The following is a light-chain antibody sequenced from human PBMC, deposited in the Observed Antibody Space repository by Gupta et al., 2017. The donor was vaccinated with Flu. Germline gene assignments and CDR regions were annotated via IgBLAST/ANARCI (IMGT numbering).Light chain of an antibody. J-gene: IGLJ2*01. CDR2: DNN. V-gene: IGLV1-51*02. Sequence: QSVLTQPPSVSAAPGQKVPISCSGSSSNIGRYNYVSWYQQVPGAAPKLLIYDNNRRPSGIPDRFSGSKADTSATLGSTGVQTGDEADYYCATWDNSRSGVIFGGGTKLTVL. CDR1: SSNIGRYNY. CDR3: ATWDNSRSGVI.